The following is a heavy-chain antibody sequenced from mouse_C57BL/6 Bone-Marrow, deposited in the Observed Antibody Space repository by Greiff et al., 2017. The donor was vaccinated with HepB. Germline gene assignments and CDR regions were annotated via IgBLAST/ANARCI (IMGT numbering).Heavy chain of an antibody. CDR2: IDPSDSYT. D-gene: IGHD1-1*01. J-gene: IGHJ4*01. CDR1: GYTFTSYW. Sequence: QVQLQQPGAELVKPGASVKLSCKASGYTFTSYWMQWVKQRPGQGLEWIGEIDPSDSYTNYNQKFKGKATLTVDTSSSTAYMQLSSLTSEDSAVYYCARSLYYGKTPYYAMDYWSQGTSVTVSS. V-gene: IGHV1-50*01. CDR3: ARSLYYGKTPYYAMDY.